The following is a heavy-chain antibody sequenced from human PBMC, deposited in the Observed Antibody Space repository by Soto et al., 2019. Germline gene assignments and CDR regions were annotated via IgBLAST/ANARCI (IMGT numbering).Heavy chain of an antibody. CDR3: ARHDTSTWYGTCDS. Sequence: GESPKISCKGSGYSFTTYWISWVRQMPGKGLEWMGRIDPSDSYTNYSPTFQGHVTISRDKSITTAYLQWSSLKASDTAMYYCARHDTSTWYGTCDSWGQGTLGTVSA. V-gene: IGHV5-10-1*01. CDR2: IDPSDSYT. D-gene: IGHD6-13*01. J-gene: IGHJ5*01. CDR1: GYSFTTYW.